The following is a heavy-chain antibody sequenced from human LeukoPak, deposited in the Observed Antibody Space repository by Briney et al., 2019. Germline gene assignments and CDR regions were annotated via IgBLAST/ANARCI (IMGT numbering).Heavy chain of an antibody. CDR1: GGSFSGYY. CDR3: ARDWERDGYNTYYYYYYMDV. Sequence: PSETLSLTCAVYGGSFSGYYWSWIRQPPGKGLEWIGEINHSGSTNYNPSLKSRVTISVDTSKNQFSLKLSSVTAADTAVYYCARDWERDGYNTYYYYYYMDVWGKGTTVTVSS. J-gene: IGHJ6*03. V-gene: IGHV4-34*01. D-gene: IGHD5-24*01. CDR2: INHSGST.